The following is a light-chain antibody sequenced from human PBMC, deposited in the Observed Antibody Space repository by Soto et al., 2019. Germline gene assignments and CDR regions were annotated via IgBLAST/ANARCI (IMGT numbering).Light chain of an antibody. CDR1: SSDVGGYNY. J-gene: IGLJ2*01. V-gene: IGLV2-11*01. Sequence: QPVLTQPRSVSGSPGQSVTISCTGSSSDVGGYNYVSWYQHHPGKAPKLIIYDVSERPSGVPDRFSGSKSGNTASLTISGLQAEDETDYYCCSYAGSYTVLFGGGTKLTVL. CDR3: CSYAGSYTVL. CDR2: DVS.